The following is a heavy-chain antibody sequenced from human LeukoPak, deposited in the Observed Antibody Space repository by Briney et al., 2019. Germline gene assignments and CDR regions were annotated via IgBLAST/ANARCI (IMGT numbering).Heavy chain of an antibody. J-gene: IGHJ5*02. CDR3: ARDFWSGYYPEA. D-gene: IGHD3-3*01. CDR2: ISSSSSYI. Sequence: KSGGSLRLSCAASGFTFSSYSMNWVRQAPGKGLEWVSSISSSSSYIYYADPVKGRFTISRDNAKNSLHLQMDSLSAEDTAVYYCARDFWSGYYPEAWGQGALVIVSS. CDR1: GFTFSSYS. V-gene: IGHV3-21*01.